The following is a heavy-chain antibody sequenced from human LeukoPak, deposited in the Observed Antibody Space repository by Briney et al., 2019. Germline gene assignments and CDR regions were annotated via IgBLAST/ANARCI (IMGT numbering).Heavy chain of an antibody. V-gene: IGHV4-59*01. CDR1: GGSISSYY. CDR3: ARTVRGDYVDY. Sequence: KPSETLSLTCTVSGGSISSYYWSWIRQPPGKGLEWIGYIQYSGSTNYNPSLKSRVTISVDTSKKQFSLNLGSVIAADAARYYCARTVRGDYVDYWGQGALVTVSS. CDR2: IQYSGST. D-gene: IGHD4-17*01. J-gene: IGHJ4*02.